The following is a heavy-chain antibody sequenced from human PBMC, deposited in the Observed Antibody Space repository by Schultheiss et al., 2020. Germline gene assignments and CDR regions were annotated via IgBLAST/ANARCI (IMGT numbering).Heavy chain of an antibody. CDR1: GFTFSSYS. J-gene: IGHJ4*02. D-gene: IGHD3-9*01. V-gene: IGHV3-35*01. Sequence: GGSLRLSCAASGFTFSSYSMNWVRQAPGKGLEWVSGVSWNGSRTHYADSVKGRFTISRDNSKNTLYMQMKSLRAEDTAMYYCARPTGYYDFFFDYWGQGTLVTVSS. CDR3: ARPTGYYDFFFDY. CDR2: VSWNGSRT.